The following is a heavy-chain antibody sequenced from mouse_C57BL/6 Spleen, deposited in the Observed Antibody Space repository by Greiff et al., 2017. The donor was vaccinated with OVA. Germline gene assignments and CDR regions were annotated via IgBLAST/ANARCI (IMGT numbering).Heavy chain of an antibody. CDR2: ISSGSSTI. Sequence: EVMLVESGGGLVKPGGSLKLSCAASGFTFSDYGMHWVRQAPEKGLEWVAYISSGSSTIYYADTVKGRFTISRDNAKNTLFLQMTSLRSEDTAMYYCATSYYSNYAYYAMDYWGQGTSVTVSS. D-gene: IGHD2-5*01. V-gene: IGHV5-17*01. CDR3: ATSYYSNYAYYAMDY. J-gene: IGHJ4*01. CDR1: GFTFSDYG.